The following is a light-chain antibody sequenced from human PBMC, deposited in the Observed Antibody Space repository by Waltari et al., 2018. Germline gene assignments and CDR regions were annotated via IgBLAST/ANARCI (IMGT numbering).Light chain of an antibody. Sequence: QPVLTQPTSLSASPGASARFTCTLRSGINVGTYSINWYQQKPGSHPRYLLRYKSDSDKRQGSGVPSRFSGSKDASTNAGLLIISGLQSEDEADYYCAIWYTTAWVFGGGTKLTVL. J-gene: IGLJ3*02. V-gene: IGLV5-39*01. CDR2: YKSDSDK. CDR1: SGINVGTYS. CDR3: AIWYTTAWV.